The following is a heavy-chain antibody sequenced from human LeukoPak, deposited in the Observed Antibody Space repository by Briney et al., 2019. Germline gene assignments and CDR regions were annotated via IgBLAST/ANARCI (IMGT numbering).Heavy chain of an antibody. CDR1: GYSITSGYY. J-gene: IGHJ4*02. CDR2: IYHSGNT. V-gene: IGHV4-38-2*02. D-gene: IGHD2-15*01. Sequence: TETLSLTCTVSGYSITSGYYWAWIRQSPGEGLEWIGGIYHSGNTYYNPSLKSRVIILVDTSKSQFSLQLGSVTPTDTAVYYCARAGYCSGVSCYSAVPGKYWGQGALVTVSS. CDR3: ARAGYCSGVSCYSAVPGKY.